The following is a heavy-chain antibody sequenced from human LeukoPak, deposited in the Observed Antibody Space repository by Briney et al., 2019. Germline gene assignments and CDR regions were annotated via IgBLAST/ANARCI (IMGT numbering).Heavy chain of an antibody. V-gene: IGHV1-46*01. D-gene: IGHD6-13*01. CDR2: INPSGGST. CDR1: GYTFTSYY. Sequence: ASVKVSCKASGYTFTSYYMHWVRQAPGQGLEWMGIINPSGGSTSYAQKFQGRVTMTRDTSTSTVYIELSSLRSEDTAVYYCARDRESSSWYGPYYGMDVWGQGTTVTVSS. J-gene: IGHJ6*02. CDR3: ARDRESSSWYGPYYGMDV.